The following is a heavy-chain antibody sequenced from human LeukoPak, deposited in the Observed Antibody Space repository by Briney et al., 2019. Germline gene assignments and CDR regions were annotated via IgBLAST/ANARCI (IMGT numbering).Heavy chain of an antibody. CDR3: ARGPYPWELYRT. V-gene: IGHV3-66*02. Sequence: GGSLRLSCAASGFTVSSNYMSWVRQALGKGLEWVSVIYSGGSTYYADSVKGRFTISRDNSKNTLYLQMNSLRAEDTAVYYCARGPYPWELYRTWGQGTLVTVSS. J-gene: IGHJ4*02. D-gene: IGHD1-26*01. CDR1: GFTVSSNY. CDR2: IYSGGST.